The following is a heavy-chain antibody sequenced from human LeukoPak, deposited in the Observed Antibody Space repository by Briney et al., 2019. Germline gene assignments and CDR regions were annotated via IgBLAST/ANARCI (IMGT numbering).Heavy chain of an antibody. CDR2: ISWNSGSI. D-gene: IGHD3-22*01. V-gene: IGHV3-9*01. CDR3: ARDLVRSSGYYYVGEYFDY. J-gene: IGHJ4*02. CDR1: GFTFDDYA. Sequence: PGGSLRLSCAASGFTFDDYAMHWVRQAPGKGLEWVSGISWNSGSIGYADSVKGRFTISRDNAKNSLYLQMNSLRAEDTAVYYCARDLVRSSGYYYVGEYFDYWGQGTLVTVSS.